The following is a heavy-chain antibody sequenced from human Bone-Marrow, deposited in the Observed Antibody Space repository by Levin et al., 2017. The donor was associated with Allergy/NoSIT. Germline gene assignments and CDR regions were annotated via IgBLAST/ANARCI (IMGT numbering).Heavy chain of an antibody. CDR3: AKDGGYSSSWYSSTAEYFQH. Sequence: GLPQVAGRGLEWVSAISGSGGSTYYADSVKGRFTISRDNSKNTLYLQMNSLRAEDTAVYYCAKDGGYSSSWYSSTAEYFQHWGQGTLVTVSS. J-gene: IGHJ1*01. D-gene: IGHD6-13*01. V-gene: IGHV3-23*01. CDR2: ISGSGGST.